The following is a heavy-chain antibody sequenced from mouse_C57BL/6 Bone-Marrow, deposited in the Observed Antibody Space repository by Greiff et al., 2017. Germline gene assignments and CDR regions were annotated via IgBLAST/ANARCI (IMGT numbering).Heavy chain of an antibody. J-gene: IGHJ4*01. D-gene: IGHD1-1*02. CDR2: ISSGSSTI. CDR3: ARVGGCYAMDY. CDR1: GFTFSDYG. V-gene: IGHV5-17*01. Sequence: EVKVEESGGGLVKPGGSLKLSCAASGFTFSDYGMHWVRQAPEKGLEWVAYISSGSSTIYYADTVKGRFTISRDNAKNTLFLQMTSLRSEDTAMYYVARVGGCYAMDYWGQGTSVTVSS.